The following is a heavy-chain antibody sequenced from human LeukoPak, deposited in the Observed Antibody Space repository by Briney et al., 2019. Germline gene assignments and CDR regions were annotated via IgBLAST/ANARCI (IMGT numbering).Heavy chain of an antibody. Sequence: ASVKVSCKASGYTFTSYGISWARQAPGQGLEWVGWISAYNGNTNYAQKFQGRVTMTTDTSTSTAYMELRSLRSDDAAVYYCARDRYYYDTSGYYTHFDYWGQGTLVTVSS. J-gene: IGHJ4*02. V-gene: IGHV1-18*01. D-gene: IGHD3-22*01. CDR3: ARDRYYYDTSGYYTHFDY. CDR1: GYTFTSYG. CDR2: ISAYNGNT.